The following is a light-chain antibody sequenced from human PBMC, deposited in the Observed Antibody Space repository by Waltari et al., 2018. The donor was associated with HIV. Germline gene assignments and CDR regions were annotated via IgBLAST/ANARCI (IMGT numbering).Light chain of an antibody. J-gene: IGLJ2*01. CDR2: GSG. Sequence: QSVLTPPPSVSGAPGQRVTISCTGSSSHIGAGDDIPCYQQLPGTAPKLLIYGSGNRPSGVPDRFSGSKSGTSASLAITGLQAEDEADYYCQSYDSSLTGSVFGGGTKLTVL. CDR3: QSYDSSLTGSV. CDR1: SSHIGAGDD. V-gene: IGLV1-40*01.